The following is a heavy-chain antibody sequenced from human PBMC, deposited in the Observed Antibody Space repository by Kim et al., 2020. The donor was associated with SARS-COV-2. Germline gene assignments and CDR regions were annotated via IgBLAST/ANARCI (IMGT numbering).Heavy chain of an antibody. V-gene: IGHV3-30-3*01. J-gene: IGHJ3*02. CDR2: ISYDRSNK. Sequence: GGSLRLSCAASGFTFSSYAMHWVRQAPGKGLEWVAVISYDRSNKYYADSVKGRFTISRDNSKNTLYLQMNSLRAEDTAVYYCARGGVMVDAFDIWGRGTMVTVSS. CDR3: ARGGVMVDAFDI. D-gene: IGHD3-16*01. CDR1: GFTFSSYA.